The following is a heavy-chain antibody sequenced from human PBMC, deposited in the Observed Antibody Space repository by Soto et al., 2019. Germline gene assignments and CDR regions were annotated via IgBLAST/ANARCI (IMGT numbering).Heavy chain of an antibody. Sequence: LRLSCAASGFTFSSYAMSWVRQAPGKGLEWVSAISGSGGSTYYADSVKGRFTISRDNSKNTLYLQMNSLRAEDTAVYYCAAPGQGSYYWYFDLWGRGTLVTVSS. V-gene: IGHV3-23*01. J-gene: IGHJ2*01. CDR2: ISGSGGST. CDR3: AAPGQGSYYWYFDL. CDR1: GFTFSSYA.